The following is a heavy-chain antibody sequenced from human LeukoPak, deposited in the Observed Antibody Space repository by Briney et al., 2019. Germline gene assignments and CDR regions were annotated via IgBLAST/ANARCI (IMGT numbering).Heavy chain of an antibody. Sequence: PGGSLRLSCAASGFTFSSYEMNWIRQAPGKGLEWVSSIDYSGGSTHYADSVMGRFTISRDNSKNTLYLQMNSLRAEDTAVYYCARAEAYSIAAAAEKNYFDYWGQGTLVTVSS. D-gene: IGHD6-13*01. V-gene: IGHV3-23*01. CDR3: ARAEAYSIAAAAEKNYFDY. CDR2: IDYSGGST. J-gene: IGHJ4*02. CDR1: GFTFSSYE.